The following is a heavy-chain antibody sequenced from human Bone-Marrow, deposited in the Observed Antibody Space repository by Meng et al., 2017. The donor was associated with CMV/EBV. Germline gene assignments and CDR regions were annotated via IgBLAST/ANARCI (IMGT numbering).Heavy chain of an antibody. CDR3: ARDSNHGSGSYYSPYYYYGMDV. D-gene: IGHD3-10*01. J-gene: IGHJ6*02. Sequence: GESLKISCAASGFTVSSNYMSWVRQAPGTGLEWISAIYTGGNTYYADSVKGRFTISRDNAKNSLYLQMNSLRAEDTAVYYCARDSNHGSGSYYSPYYYYGMDVWGQGTTVTVSS. V-gene: IGHV3-53*01. CDR1: GFTVSSNY. CDR2: IYTGGNT.